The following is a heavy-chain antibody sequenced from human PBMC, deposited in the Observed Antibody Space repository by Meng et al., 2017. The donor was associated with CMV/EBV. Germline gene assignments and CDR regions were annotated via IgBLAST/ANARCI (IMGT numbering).Heavy chain of an antibody. D-gene: IGHD5-24*01. Sequence: SGPVLLTPSETLSLTCASYGGSLSGHYLSWIRQPPGKGLEWIGEINHSGSTNYNPSLKSRVTISVDTSKNQFSLKLSSVTAADTAVYYCARGGVEMATIGYYFDYWGQGTLVTVSS. CDR3: ARGGVEMATIGYYFDY. J-gene: IGHJ4*02. CDR1: GGSLSGHY. V-gene: IGHV4-34*01. CDR2: INHSGST.